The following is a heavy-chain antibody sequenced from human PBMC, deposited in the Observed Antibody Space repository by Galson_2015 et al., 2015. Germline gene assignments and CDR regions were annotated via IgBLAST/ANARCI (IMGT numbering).Heavy chain of an antibody. J-gene: IGHJ4*02. CDR3: AISGKSAGHRSIDY. D-gene: IGHD4-23*01. CDR2: IRSKANSYAT. V-gene: IGHV3-73*01. Sequence: IRSKANSYATAYAASVKGRFTISRDDSKNSLFLQMNSLITEDTAVYYCAISGKSAGHRSIDYWGQGTLVTVSS.